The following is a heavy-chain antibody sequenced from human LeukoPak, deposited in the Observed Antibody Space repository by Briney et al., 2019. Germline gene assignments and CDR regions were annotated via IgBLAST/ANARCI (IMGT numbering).Heavy chain of an antibody. CDR2: IDSDGSTT. V-gene: IGHV3-74*01. D-gene: IGHD2-15*01. Sequence: WASQRLSCAASGFTFSTYWMHWVRHAPGKGLVWVSRIDSDGSTTDYADSLKGRFTISSDNAKNTAYLQMNSLRAEDTAVYYCAGTGCSGGSCYSDYMDVWGKGTTVTVSS. CDR3: AGTGCSGGSCYSDYMDV. J-gene: IGHJ6*03. CDR1: GFTFSTYW.